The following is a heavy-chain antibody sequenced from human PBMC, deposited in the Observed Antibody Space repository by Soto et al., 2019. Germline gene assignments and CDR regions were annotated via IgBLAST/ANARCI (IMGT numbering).Heavy chain of an antibody. Sequence: PSETLSLTCVVYGGSFSGYYWNWIRQPPGKGLEWIGEIDHSGYTNYNPSLKSRVTISVDTSKNQFSLRLTSVTAADTAVYYCARVRDWSDPWGQGTLVTVSS. D-gene: IGHD3-3*01. CDR1: GGSFSGYY. CDR2: IDHSGYT. CDR3: ARVRDWSDP. J-gene: IGHJ5*02. V-gene: IGHV4-34*01.